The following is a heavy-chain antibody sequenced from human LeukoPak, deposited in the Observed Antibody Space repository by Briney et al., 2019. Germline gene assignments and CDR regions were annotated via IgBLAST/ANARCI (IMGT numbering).Heavy chain of an antibody. Sequence: VVSLRCSCAGSGFTCRSCTNNWVRQAPLKGLEWVSSITSTASYINYADSAQGRFTISRDNAKKSVFLQMNSLRDEDTAVYNCGRVLLGATTINYYYYYMDVWGKGTTVTVSS. V-gene: IGHV3-21*01. CDR1: GFTCRSCT. J-gene: IGHJ6*03. D-gene: IGHD1-26*01. CDR2: ITSTASYI. CDR3: GRVLLGATTINYYYYYMDV.